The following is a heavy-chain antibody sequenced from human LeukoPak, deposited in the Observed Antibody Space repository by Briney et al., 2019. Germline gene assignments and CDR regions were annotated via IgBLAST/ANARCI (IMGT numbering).Heavy chain of an antibody. V-gene: IGHV4-59*01. J-gene: IGHJ4*02. CDR1: GGYISSYY. Sequence: KPSETLSLTCTVSGGYISSYYWSWLRQPPGKGLEWIGYIYYSGSTNYNPSLKSRVTISIDTSKNQFSLKLSSVTAADTAVYYCATGYYYDSSGFFDYWGQGTLVTVSS. CDR2: IYYSGST. D-gene: IGHD3-22*01. CDR3: ATGYYYDSSGFFDY.